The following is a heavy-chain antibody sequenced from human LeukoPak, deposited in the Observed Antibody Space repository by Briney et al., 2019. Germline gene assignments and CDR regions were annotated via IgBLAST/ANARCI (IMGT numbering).Heavy chain of an antibody. J-gene: IGHJ4*02. CDR3: ARVDRYDLYFDY. Sequence: KASQTLSLTCAVSGGSISSGGYSWSWIRQPPGKRLEWIGYISYSGSTYYNPSLKSRVTISVDTSKNQFPLKLSSVTAADTAVYYCARVDRYDLYFDYWGQGTLVTVSS. D-gene: IGHD3-3*01. CDR2: ISYSGST. CDR1: GGSISSGGYS. V-gene: IGHV4-30-4*07.